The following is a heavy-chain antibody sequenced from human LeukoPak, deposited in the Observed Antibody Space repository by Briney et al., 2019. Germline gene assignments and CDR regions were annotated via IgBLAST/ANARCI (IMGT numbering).Heavy chain of an antibody. J-gene: IGHJ4*02. CDR2: INPSGGST. CDR1: GYTFTSYY. V-gene: IGHV1-46*01. D-gene: IGHD3-9*01. Sequence: ASVKVSCKASGYTFTSYYMHWVRQAPGQGLEWMGIINPSGGSTSYAQKFQGRVTMTRDTPTSTVYMELSSLRSEDTAVYYCASEPTYYDILTGYFQLDYWGQGTLVTVSS. CDR3: ASEPTYYDILTGYFQLDY.